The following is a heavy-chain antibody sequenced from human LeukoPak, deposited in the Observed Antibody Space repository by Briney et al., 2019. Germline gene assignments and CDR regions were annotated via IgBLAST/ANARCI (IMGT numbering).Heavy chain of an antibody. CDR1: GFTFDDYA. Sequence: GRSLRLSCAASGFTFDDYAMHWVRQAPGKGLEWVSGISWNSGSIGYADSVKGRFTISRGNAKNSLYLQMNSLRAEDTALYYCAKDMGREYSSGLTDYWGQGTLVTVSS. D-gene: IGHD6-19*01. J-gene: IGHJ4*02. V-gene: IGHV3-9*01. CDR2: ISWNSGSI. CDR3: AKDMGREYSSGLTDY.